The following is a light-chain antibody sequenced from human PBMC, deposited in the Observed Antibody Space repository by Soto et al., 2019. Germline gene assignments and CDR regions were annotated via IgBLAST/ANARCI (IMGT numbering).Light chain of an antibody. CDR2: GAS. Sequence: EIVMTQSPVTLSVSPGERATLSCRASQSVSSNLAWYQQRPGQAPRLLIYGASTRATGIPARFSGSGSGTEFTLSISSPQYEYVAVYYCQQYHNWHTFGQGTKLEI. CDR1: QSVSSN. V-gene: IGKV3-15*01. J-gene: IGKJ2*01. CDR3: QQYHNWHT.